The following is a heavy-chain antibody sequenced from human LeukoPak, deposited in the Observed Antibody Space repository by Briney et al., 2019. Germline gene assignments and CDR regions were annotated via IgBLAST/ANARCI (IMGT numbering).Heavy chain of an antibody. CDR1: GFTFSRYW. Sequence: PGGSLRLPCAASGFTFSRYWMHWVRQAPGKGLVWVSRINSDGYSTTYADFVKGRFTISRDNAKSMLFLQLNSLRAEDTALYYCARDLHYYVAIDFWGQGTTVNVSS. V-gene: IGHV3-74*01. D-gene: IGHD3-10*02. J-gene: IGHJ6*02. CDR3: ARDLHYYVAIDF. CDR2: INSDGYST.